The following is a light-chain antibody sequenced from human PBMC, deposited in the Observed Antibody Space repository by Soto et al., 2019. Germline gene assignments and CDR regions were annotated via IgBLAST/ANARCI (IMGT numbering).Light chain of an antibody. CDR1: SFDVGHYNY. J-gene: IGLJ3*02. V-gene: IGLV2-14*01. CDR3: TSYTTSRIWV. Sequence: QSALTQPASVSGSPGQSITISCTGSSFDVGHYNYVSWYQQHPGKAPKLMIYEVSNRPSGVSNRFSGSKSGNTASLIISGLQAEDEADYYCTSYTTSRIWVFGGGTKVTVL. CDR2: EVS.